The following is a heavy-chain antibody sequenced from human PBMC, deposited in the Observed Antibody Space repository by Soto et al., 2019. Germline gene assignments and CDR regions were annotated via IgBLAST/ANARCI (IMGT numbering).Heavy chain of an antibody. CDR2: IIPIFGTA. Sequence: QVQLVQSGAEVKKPGSSVKVSCKASGGTFSSYAISWVRQAPGQGLEWMGGIIPIFGTANYAQKFQGRVTITADESTSTAYMELGSLRSEDTAVYYCARASLGSIFGVVIYPTSYYGMDVWGQGTTVTVSS. CDR1: GGTFSSYA. J-gene: IGHJ6*02. CDR3: ARASLGSIFGVVIYPTSYYGMDV. V-gene: IGHV1-69*01. D-gene: IGHD3-3*01.